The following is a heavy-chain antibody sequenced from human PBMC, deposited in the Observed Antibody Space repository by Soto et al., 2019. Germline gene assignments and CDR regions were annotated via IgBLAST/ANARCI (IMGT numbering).Heavy chain of an antibody. Sequence: ASVKVSCKASGYTFTGYYMHWVRQAPGQGLVWMGWINPNSGGTNYAQKFQGWVTMTRDTSISTAYMELTRLRSDDTAVYYCARSVVAKIATFDYWGQGTQVTVS. CDR1: GYTFTGYY. CDR3: ARSVVAKIATFDY. D-gene: IGHD5-12*01. V-gene: IGHV1-2*04. J-gene: IGHJ4*02. CDR2: INPNSGGT.